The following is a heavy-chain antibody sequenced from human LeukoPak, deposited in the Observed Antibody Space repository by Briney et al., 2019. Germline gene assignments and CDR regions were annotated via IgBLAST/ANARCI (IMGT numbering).Heavy chain of an antibody. D-gene: IGHD3-16*01. J-gene: IGHJ4*02. CDR3: AKAYVWGTYFDY. CDR2: ISGSGGST. V-gene: IGHV3-23*01. Sequence: GGSLRLSCAASGFTFSSYAMSWVRQAPGKGLEWVSAISGSGGSTYYADSVKGRFTIPRDNSKNTLYLQMNSLRAEDTAVYYCAKAYVWGTYFDYWGQGTLVTVSS. CDR1: GFTFSSYA.